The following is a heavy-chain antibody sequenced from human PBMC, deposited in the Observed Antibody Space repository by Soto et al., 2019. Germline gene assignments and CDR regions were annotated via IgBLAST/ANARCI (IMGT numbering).Heavy chain of an antibody. Sequence: GGSLRLSCAASGFTFSSYGMHWVRQAPGKGLEWVAVIWYDGSNKYYADYVKGRFTISRDNSKNTLYLQMNSLRAEDTAVYYCAREQLQRLENWFDPWGQGTLVTVSS. D-gene: IGHD6-25*01. V-gene: IGHV3-33*01. CDR3: AREQLQRLENWFDP. CDR2: IWYDGSNK. CDR1: GFTFSSYG. J-gene: IGHJ5*02.